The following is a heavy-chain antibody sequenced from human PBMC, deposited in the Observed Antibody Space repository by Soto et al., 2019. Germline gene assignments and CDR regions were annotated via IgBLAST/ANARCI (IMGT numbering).Heavy chain of an antibody. J-gene: IGHJ4*02. CDR2: IFYSGSN. D-gene: IGHD6-13*01. CDR1: GGSISSGGYY. CDR3: ARGDFSSSWYRESHFDS. Sequence: TLTLTCTVSGGSISSGGYYWSWIRHQQGKGLEWIGYIFYSGSNFYSPSHKSRVTIAVDTARNQFSLNLRSVTAADTAVYYCARGDFSSSWYRESHFDSWGQGTLVTVSS. V-gene: IGHV4-31*03.